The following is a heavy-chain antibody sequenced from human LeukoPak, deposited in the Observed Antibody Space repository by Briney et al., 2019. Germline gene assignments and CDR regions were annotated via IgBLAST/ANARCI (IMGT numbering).Heavy chain of an antibody. CDR1: GFTFSDYY. Sequence: GGSLRLSCAASGFTFSDYYMSWTRQAPGKGLEWVSYISSSGSTIYYADSVKGRFTISRDNAKNSLYLQMNSLRAEDTALYYCARDRGYYYDSSGDGYFDYWGQGTLVTVSS. CDR3: ARDRGYYYDSSGDGYFDY. D-gene: IGHD3-22*01. CDR2: ISSSGSTI. J-gene: IGHJ4*02. V-gene: IGHV3-11*01.